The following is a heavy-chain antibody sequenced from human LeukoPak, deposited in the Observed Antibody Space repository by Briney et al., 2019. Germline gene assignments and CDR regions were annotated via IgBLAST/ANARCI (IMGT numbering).Heavy chain of an antibody. CDR2: IKQEGSEK. Sequence: GRSLRLSCAASGFTFSSYWMSCVREAPGKGLERGVNIKQEGSEKYYVDSVKGRFTISRDNAKNSLYLQMNSLRAEDTAVYYCARDRSGYSYGYFYYYYGMDVWGQGTTVTVSS. V-gene: IGHV3-7*01. J-gene: IGHJ6*02. CDR3: ARDRSGYSYGYFYYYYGMDV. D-gene: IGHD5-18*01. CDR1: GFTFSSYW.